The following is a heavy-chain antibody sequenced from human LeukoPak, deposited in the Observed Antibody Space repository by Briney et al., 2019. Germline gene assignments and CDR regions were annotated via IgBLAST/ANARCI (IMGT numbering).Heavy chain of an antibody. D-gene: IGHD3-3*01. CDR2: INHSGST. J-gene: IGHJ3*02. V-gene: IGHV4-34*01. CDR3: EAEDGIRDPLGAFDI. CDR1: GGSFSGYD. Sequence: PSATLSLTCAVYGGSFSGYDWSWIRPPPGKGLEWIGEINHSGSTNYNPSIKSRVTISVDTSKNQFSLKLSSVTAADTSVYFFEAEDGIRDPLGAFDIWGQGTMVTVSS.